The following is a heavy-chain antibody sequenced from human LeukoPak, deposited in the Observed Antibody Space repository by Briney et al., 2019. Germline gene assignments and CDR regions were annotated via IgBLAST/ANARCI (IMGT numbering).Heavy chain of an antibody. CDR3: ARRQLGDY. CDR1: GYTFTGYY. CDR2: ISAYNGNT. D-gene: IGHD6-13*01. J-gene: IGHJ4*02. V-gene: IGHV1-18*04. Sequence: GASVKVSCKASGYTFTGYYMHWVRQAPGQGLEWMGWISAYNGNTNYAQKLQGRVTMTTDTSTSTAYMELRSLRSDDTAVYYCARRQLGDYWGQGTLVTVSS.